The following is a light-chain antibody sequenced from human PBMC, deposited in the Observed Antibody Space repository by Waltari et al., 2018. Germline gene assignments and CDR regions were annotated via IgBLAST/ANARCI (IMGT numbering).Light chain of an antibody. CDR2: EVS. J-gene: IGLJ3*02. V-gene: IGLV2-14*01. CDR1: TSDLVDYNY. Sequence: QSALTQPASVSGSPGQSITISCTGATSDLVDYNYVSWYQQHPDKAPRLMIYEVSNRPAGIPERCSGSNAGNTATLTVSRVEAGDEAEYYCQVWDSSSDHWVFGGGTKLTVL. CDR3: QVWDSSSDHWV.